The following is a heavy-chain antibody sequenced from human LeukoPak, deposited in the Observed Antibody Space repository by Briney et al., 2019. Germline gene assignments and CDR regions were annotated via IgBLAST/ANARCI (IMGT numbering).Heavy chain of an antibody. CDR3: ARHATLEPYYYGMDV. D-gene: IGHD1-14*01. J-gene: IGHJ6*02. V-gene: IGHV1-8*02. CDR2: MTPNSGNT. CDR1: GYTFTSYG. Sequence: ASVKVSCKASGYTFTSYGISWVRQAPGQGLEGRGWMTPNSGNTGYAQKFQGRVTMTRNTSISTAYMELSSLRSEDTAVYYCARHATLEPYYYGMDVWGQGTTVTVSS.